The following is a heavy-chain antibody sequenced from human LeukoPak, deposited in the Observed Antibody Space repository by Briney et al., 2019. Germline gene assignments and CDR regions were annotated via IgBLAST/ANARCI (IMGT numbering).Heavy chain of an antibody. CDR1: GGSISSGDYY. Sequence: SETLSLTCTVSGGSISSGDYYWSWIRQPPGKGLEWIGYISYSGSTYYNPSLKSRITMSVDTSKNQLSLKLSSVTAADTAVYYCARATYCSSTSCYFDYYYGMDVWGQGTTVTVSS. D-gene: IGHD2-2*01. V-gene: IGHV4-30-4*01. CDR2: ISYSGST. CDR3: ARATYCSSTSCYFDYYYGMDV. J-gene: IGHJ6*02.